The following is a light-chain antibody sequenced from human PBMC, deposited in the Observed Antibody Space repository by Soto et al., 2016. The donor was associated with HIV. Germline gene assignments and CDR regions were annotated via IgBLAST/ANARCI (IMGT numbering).Light chain of an antibody. CDR2: DNT. Sequence: SYELTQPPSVSVAPGKTATISCGGNNIGNYFVHWYQQKPGQAPVLVVYDNTGRPSGIPERFLWLQLWRHGHPDHQQGRGPGMEADYYCQVWDTGYDVPVFGGGTRATVL. CDR1: NIGNYF. CDR3: QVWDTGYDVPV. J-gene: IGLJ2*01. V-gene: IGLV3-21*03.